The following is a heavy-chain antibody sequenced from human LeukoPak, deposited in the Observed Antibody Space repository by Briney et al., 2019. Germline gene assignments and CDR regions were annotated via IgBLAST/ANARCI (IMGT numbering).Heavy chain of an antibody. D-gene: IGHD3-22*01. Sequence: GGSLRLSCAASGFTFSNYGMHWVRQAPGKGLEWVAVIWYDGSNKYSADSVKGRFTISRDNSKNTLYLQMNSLRAEDTAVYYCARGEHHYDSSAYYYFDYWGQGTLVTVSS. CDR3: ARGEHHYDSSAYYYFDY. V-gene: IGHV3-33*01. CDR1: GFTFSNYG. CDR2: IWYDGSNK. J-gene: IGHJ4*02.